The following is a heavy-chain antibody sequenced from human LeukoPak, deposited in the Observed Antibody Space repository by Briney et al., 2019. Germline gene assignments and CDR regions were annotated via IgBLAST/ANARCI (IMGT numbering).Heavy chain of an antibody. Sequence: GGSLRLSCAASGFKSDDYGMSWVRQAPGKGLEWVSGISWNGGNTGYADSVKGRFTISRDNAKNSLFLQVNSLRADDTAFYYCAREGIYCVNGVCYLDCWGQGTLVTVSS. D-gene: IGHD2-8*01. CDR3: AREGIYCVNGVCYLDC. V-gene: IGHV3-20*04. CDR1: GFKSDDYG. J-gene: IGHJ4*02. CDR2: ISWNGGNT.